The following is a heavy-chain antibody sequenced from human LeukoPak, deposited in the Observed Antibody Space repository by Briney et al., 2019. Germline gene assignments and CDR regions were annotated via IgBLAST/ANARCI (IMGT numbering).Heavy chain of an antibody. J-gene: IGHJ4*02. CDR1: GFTFSSYT. Sequence: PGGSLILSCAASGFTFSSYTMNWVRQAPGKGLDWVSSITGDNAHIFYADSVQGRFTISRDNAINSLYLQMNSLRAEDTAVYYCARTRTYSYDSSGHYYPTHFDYWGQGTLVTVSS. CDR2: ITGDNAHI. CDR3: ARTRTYSYDSSGHYYPTHFDY. D-gene: IGHD3-22*01. V-gene: IGHV3-21*01.